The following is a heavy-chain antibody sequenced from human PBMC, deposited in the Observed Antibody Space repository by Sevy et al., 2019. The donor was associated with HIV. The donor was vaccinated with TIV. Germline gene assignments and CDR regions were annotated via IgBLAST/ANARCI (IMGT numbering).Heavy chain of an antibody. V-gene: IGHV3-48*02. Sequence: GGSLRLSCAASGFTFSSYSMNWVRQAPGKGLEWVSYISSSSTIYYADSVKGRFTISRDNAKNSLYLQMNSLRDEDTAVYYCARGHWFDPWGQGTLVTVSS. J-gene: IGHJ5*02. CDR3: ARGHWFDP. CDR1: GFTFSSYS. CDR2: ISSSSTI.